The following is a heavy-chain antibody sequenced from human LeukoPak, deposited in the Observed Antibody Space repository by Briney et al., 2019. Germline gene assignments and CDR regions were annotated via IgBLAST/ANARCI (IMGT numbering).Heavy chain of an antibody. D-gene: IGHD5-18*01. CDR1: GYTVTTYA. J-gene: IGHJ6*03. CDR2: INTITGNP. CDR3: VRSGYTYGYYYFNMDV. Sequence: ASVKVSCKASGYTVTTYAMNWVRQAPGQGLEWMGWINTITGNPTYAQGFTGRFVFSLDTSVSTAYLQISSLKAEDTAVYYCVRSGYTYGYYYFNMDVWGKATTVSVSS. V-gene: IGHV7-4-1*02.